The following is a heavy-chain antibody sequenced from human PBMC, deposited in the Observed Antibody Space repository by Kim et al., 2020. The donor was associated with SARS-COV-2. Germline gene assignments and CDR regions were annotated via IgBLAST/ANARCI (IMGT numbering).Heavy chain of an antibody. CDR1: GYTFTSYD. Sequence: ASVKVSCKASGYTFTSYDINWVRQATGQGLEWMGWMNPNSGNTGYAQKFQGRVTMTRNTSISTAYMELSSLRSEDTAVYYCARRGGKKDDFCSGYYNYYYYYMDVWGKGTTVTVSS. D-gene: IGHD3-3*01. V-gene: IGHV1-8*01. CDR3: ARRGGKKDDFCSGYYNYYYYYMDV. CDR2: MNPNSGNT. J-gene: IGHJ6*03.